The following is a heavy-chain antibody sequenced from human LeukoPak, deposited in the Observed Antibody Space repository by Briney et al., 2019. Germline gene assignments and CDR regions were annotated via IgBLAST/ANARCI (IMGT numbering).Heavy chain of an antibody. V-gene: IGHV1-8*01. CDR3: ARALWFGAEDRYYYYGMDV. J-gene: IGHJ6*02. Sequence: GASVKVSCKASGYTFTSYDINWVRQATGQGLEWMGWMNPNSGNTGYAQKFQGRVTMTRNTSISTAYVELSSLRSEDTAVYYCARALWFGAEDRYYYYGMDVWGQGTTVTVSS. D-gene: IGHD3-10*01. CDR2: MNPNSGNT. CDR1: GYTFTSYD.